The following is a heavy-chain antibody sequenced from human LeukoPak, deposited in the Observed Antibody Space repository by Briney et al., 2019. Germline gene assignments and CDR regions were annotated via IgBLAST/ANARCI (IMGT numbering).Heavy chain of an antibody. CDR3: ARVVEAAAPGYYGMDV. V-gene: IGHV3-21*01. Sequence: PGGSLRLSCAASGFTFSSYSMNWVRQAPGMGLEWVSSISSSSSYIYYADSVKGRFTISRDNAKNSLYLQMNSLRAEDTAVYYCARVVEAAAPGYYGMDVWGQGTTVTVSS. CDR2: ISSSSSYI. CDR1: GFTFSSYS. J-gene: IGHJ6*02. D-gene: IGHD6-13*01.